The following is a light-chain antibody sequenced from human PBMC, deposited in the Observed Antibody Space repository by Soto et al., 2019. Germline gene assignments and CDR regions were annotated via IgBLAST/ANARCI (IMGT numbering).Light chain of an antibody. J-gene: IGKJ1*01. CDR2: RAS. Sequence: IQSTQSPSTLSASIGDRVTITCRASQSINSWLAWYQQKPGKAPKILIYRASSLSSGVPSRFGGSGSGTEFTLTISSLQPDDSASYYCQPYNSNCQWTFGQGTKVDI. CDR3: QPYNSNCQWT. V-gene: IGKV1-5*03. CDR1: QSINSW.